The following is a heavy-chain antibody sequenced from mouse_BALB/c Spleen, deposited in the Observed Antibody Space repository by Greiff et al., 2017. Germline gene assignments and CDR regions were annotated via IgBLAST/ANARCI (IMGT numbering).Heavy chain of an antibody. V-gene: IGHV14-4*02. J-gene: IGHJ1*01. D-gene: IGHD1-1*01. CDR3: NAVYYYGSKYWYFDV. CDR2: IDPVNGDT. Sequence: EVQLQQSGAELVRSGASVKLSCTASGFNIKDYYMHWVKKRPEKGLEWIGWIDPVNGDTEYAPKFQGNSTMTADQSSKKAYLQLSSMTSEDTAVYYGNAVYYYGSKYWYFDVWGAGTPVTVSS. CDR1: GFNIKDYY.